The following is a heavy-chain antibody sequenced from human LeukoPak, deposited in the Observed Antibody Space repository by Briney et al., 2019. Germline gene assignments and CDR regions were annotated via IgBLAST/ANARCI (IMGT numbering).Heavy chain of an antibody. CDR1: GFTFSSNY. CDR3: ARAITGTPSYYYYGMDV. V-gene: IGHV3-66*01. Sequence: GGSLRLSCAASGFTFSSNYMSWVRQAPGKGLEWVSVIYSGGSTYYSDSVKGRFTISRDNSKNTLYLQMNSLRAEDTAVYYCARAITGTPSYYYYGMDVWGQGTTVTVSS. J-gene: IGHJ6*02. D-gene: IGHD1-20*01. CDR2: IYSGGST.